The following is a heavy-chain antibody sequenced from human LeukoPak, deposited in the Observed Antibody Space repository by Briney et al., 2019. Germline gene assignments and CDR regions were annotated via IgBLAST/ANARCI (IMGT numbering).Heavy chain of an antibody. CDR3: AREYLRAFDS. V-gene: IGHV4-31*03. J-gene: IGHJ4*02. Sequence: PSQTLSLTCTVSGGSITSGPYYWTWIRHPPGEGLEWVGYIHYSGYTSYSPSLKSRLTLSMDTSNNDFSLELTSVTAADTAVYYCAREYLRAFDSWGQGALVTVSS. D-gene: IGHD5/OR15-5a*01. CDR1: GGSITSGPYY. CDR2: IHYSGYT.